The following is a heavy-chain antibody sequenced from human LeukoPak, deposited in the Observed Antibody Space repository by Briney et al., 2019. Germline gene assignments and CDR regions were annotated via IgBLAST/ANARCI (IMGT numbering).Heavy chain of an antibody. CDR3: ARQGVPGLLYFDS. CDR1: GYSFTSYW. V-gene: IGHV5-51*01. CDR2: IYPGDSDT. Sequence: GESLKISCKGSGYSFTSYWIGWVRQVPGKGLEWMAIIYPGDSDTRYSPSFQGQVTISADKSISTAYLQWSSLKASDTAIYYCARQGVPGLLYFDSWGQGTLVTVSS. D-gene: IGHD2/OR15-2a*01. J-gene: IGHJ4*02.